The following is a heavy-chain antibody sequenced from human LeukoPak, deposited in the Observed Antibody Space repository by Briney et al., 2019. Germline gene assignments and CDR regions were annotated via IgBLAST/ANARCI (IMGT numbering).Heavy chain of an antibody. CDR3: ARVSPEIVVVTGTGAPDY. Sequence: GGSLRLSCAASGFTFINYGMHWVRQAPGKGLEWVAVIWYDGSKKYYADPVKGRFTISRDNSKNTVYLQMNSLRAEDTAVYYCARVSPEIVVVTGTGAPDYWGQGILVTVSS. CDR1: GFTFINYG. CDR2: IWYDGSKK. J-gene: IGHJ4*02. D-gene: IGHD2-21*02. V-gene: IGHV3-33*01.